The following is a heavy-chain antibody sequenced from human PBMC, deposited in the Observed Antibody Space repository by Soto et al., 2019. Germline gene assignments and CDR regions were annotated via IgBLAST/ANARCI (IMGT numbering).Heavy chain of an antibody. CDR2: ISAYNGNT. Sequence: ASVKVSCKASGSTFTSYGISWVRQAPGQGLEWMGWISAYNGNTKYAHKLQGRVTMTTDTSTSTAYMELWSLRSDDTAFYYCAREFGSDLSAPGAVFDYWGQGTQVTVSS. J-gene: IGHJ4*02. D-gene: IGHD2-21*02. CDR1: GSTFTSYG. CDR3: AREFGSDLSAPGAVFDY. V-gene: IGHV1-18*04.